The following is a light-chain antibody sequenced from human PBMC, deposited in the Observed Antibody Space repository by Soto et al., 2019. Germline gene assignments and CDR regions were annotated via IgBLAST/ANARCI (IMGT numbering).Light chain of an antibody. V-gene: IGKV1-39*01. J-gene: IGKJ1*01. Sequence: DIQMTQSPSSLSASVGDRVTITCRASQSISSYLNWYQQKPGKAPKLLIYAASSLQSGVPSRFSGSGSGTDFTLTMTCLQPEDFATYYCQQSYSTASTFGQGTKVEIK. CDR1: QSISSY. CDR3: QQSYSTAST. CDR2: AAS.